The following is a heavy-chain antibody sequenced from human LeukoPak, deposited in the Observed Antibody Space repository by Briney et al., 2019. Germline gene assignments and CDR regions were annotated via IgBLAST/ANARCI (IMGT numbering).Heavy chain of an antibody. CDR3: AKRYFGNYHFDY. D-gene: IGHD3-9*01. CDR1: GFTFSRYA. J-gene: IGHJ4*02. CDR2: ISGSDSTT. V-gene: IGHV3-23*01. Sequence: GGSLRLSCAASGFTFSRYAMSWVRQAPGKGLEWVSAISGSDSTTYYADSVKGRFTISRDNSKNTLYLQMSSLRVEDTAVYYCAKRYFGNYHFDYWGQGTQVTVSS.